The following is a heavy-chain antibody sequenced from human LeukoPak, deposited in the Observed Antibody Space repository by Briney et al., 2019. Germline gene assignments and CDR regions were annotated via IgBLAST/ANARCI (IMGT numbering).Heavy chain of an antibody. J-gene: IGHJ4*02. CDR2: IYTSGCT. CDR1: GGSISSYY. V-gene: IGHV4-4*07. Sequence: SETLSLTCTVSGGSISSYYWSWIRQPAGKGLEWIGRIYTSGCTNYNPSLKSRVTMSVDTSKNQFSLKLSSVTAADTAVYYCARDGAYYDSSGSAPFDYWGQGTLVTVSS. D-gene: IGHD3-22*01. CDR3: ARDGAYYDSSGSAPFDY.